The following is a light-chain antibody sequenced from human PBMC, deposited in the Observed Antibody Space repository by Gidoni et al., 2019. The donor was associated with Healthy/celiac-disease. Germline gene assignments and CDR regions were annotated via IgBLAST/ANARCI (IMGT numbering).Light chain of an antibody. Sequence: DIVMTQSPLSLPVTPGEPASISCRSSQSLLHSNGYNYLYWYLQKPGQSPHLLIYLGSHRASGVPDRFSGSGSGTDFTLKISRVEAEDVGVYYCMQALQTPWTLGQGTKVEIK. V-gene: IGKV2-28*01. CDR1: QSLLHSNGYNY. J-gene: IGKJ1*01. CDR3: MQALQTPWT. CDR2: LGS.